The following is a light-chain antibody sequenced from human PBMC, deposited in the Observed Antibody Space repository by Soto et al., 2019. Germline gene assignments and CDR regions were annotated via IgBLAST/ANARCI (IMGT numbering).Light chain of an antibody. Sequence: DIQMTQSPSSLSASVGDRVTITCRASQYISTYLNWYQQRPGKAPNLLIDRASSLQSGVPSRFSGSGSGKDFMLTISGLQPDDSATYYCQQSYNTPRTFGQGTKVTIK. CDR3: QQSYNTPRT. CDR2: RAS. J-gene: IGKJ1*01. V-gene: IGKV1-39*01. CDR1: QYISTY.